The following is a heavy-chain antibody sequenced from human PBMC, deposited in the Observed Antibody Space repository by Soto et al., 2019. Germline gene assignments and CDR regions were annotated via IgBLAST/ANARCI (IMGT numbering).Heavy chain of an antibody. V-gene: IGHV3-30-3*01. CDR2: ISYDGSDK. CDR1: GFTFSDYS. D-gene: IGHD3-10*02. J-gene: IGHJ4*02. Sequence: QVQLVESGGGVVQPGGSLRLSCAASGFTFSDYSMHWVRQAPGKGLEWVAVISYDGSDKYFADSVKGRFTISRDNSNNTLFLQMNSLRAEDTAVYYCARDPLGSGRADFDHWGQGTLVTVSS. CDR3: ARDPLGSGRADFDH.